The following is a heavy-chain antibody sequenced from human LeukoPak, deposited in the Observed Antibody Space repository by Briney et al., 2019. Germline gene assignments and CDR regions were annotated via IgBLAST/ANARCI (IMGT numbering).Heavy chain of an antibody. CDR3: ARPSYYDSSNYYYYFDY. V-gene: IGHV1-46*01. CDR1: GYTFSNYY. Sequence: GASVKVSCKASGYTFSNYYMHWVRQAPGQGLEWMGIINPSGDSTSYAQKFQGRVTMTRDTSTSTAYMELSGLRSEDTATYYCARPSYYDSSNYYYYFDYWGQGTLVTVSS. J-gene: IGHJ4*02. CDR2: INPSGDST. D-gene: IGHD3-22*01.